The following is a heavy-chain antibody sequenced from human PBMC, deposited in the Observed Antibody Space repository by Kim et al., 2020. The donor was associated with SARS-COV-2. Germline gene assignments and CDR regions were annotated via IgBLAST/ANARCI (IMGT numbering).Heavy chain of an antibody. D-gene: IGHD6-13*01. CDR3: ARGAIAAAVGYYYYYGMDV. CDR2: IYSGGST. Sequence: GGSLRLSCAASGFTVSSNYMSWVRQAPGKGLEWVSVIYSGGSTYYADSVKGRFTISRDNSKNTLYLQMNSLRAEDTAVYYCARGAIAAAVGYYYYYGMDVWGQGTTVTVSS. V-gene: IGHV3-53*01. CDR1: GFTVSSNY. J-gene: IGHJ6*02.